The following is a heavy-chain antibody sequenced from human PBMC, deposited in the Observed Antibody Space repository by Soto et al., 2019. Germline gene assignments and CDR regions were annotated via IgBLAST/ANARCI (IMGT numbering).Heavy chain of an antibody. CDR3: AREGRTLRYFDWLGYYFDY. Sequence: QVQLVGSGGGVVQPGRSLRLSCAASGFTFSSYGMHWVRQAPGKGLEWVAVIWYDGSNKYYADSVKGRFTISRDNSKNTLYLQMNSLRAEDTAVYYCAREGRTLRYFDWLGYYFDYWGQGTLVTVSS. CDR2: IWYDGSNK. D-gene: IGHD3-9*01. J-gene: IGHJ4*02. CDR1: GFTFSSYG. V-gene: IGHV3-33*01.